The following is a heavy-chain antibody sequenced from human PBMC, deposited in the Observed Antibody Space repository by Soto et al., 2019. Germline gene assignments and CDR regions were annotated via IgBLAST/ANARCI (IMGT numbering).Heavy chain of an antibody. V-gene: IGHV1-18*01. CDR3: ARGDYGDFVGYDAFDI. J-gene: IGHJ3*02. CDR1: GYTFTTYG. D-gene: IGHD4-17*01. Sequence: QVQLVQAGAEVKKPGASVKVSCKASGYTFTTYGISWVRQAPGQGLEWMGWISTYNGNTNHAQNLRGRATMTTDTPTSTAYMELRSLRSDDTAVYYCARGDYGDFVGYDAFDIWGQGTMVTVSS. CDR2: ISTYNGNT.